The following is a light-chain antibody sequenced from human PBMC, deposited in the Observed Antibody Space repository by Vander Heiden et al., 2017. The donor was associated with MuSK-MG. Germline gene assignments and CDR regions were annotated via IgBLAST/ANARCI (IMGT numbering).Light chain of an antibody. J-gene: IGKJ5*01. CDR3: QQNDSNPPNT. V-gene: IGKV1-39*01. Sequence: DIQMTQSPSSLSASVGDRVTITCRASQTISSLLNWYQQKPGKAPKLLIYGASTLQRGVPSRFSGSGYGTDFTLTISSRQPEDFAPHYCQQNDSNPPNTFGQGTLLEIK. CDR1: QTISSL. CDR2: GAS.